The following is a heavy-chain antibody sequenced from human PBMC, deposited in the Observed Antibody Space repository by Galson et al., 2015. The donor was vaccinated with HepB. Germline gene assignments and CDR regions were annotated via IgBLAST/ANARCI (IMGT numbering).Heavy chain of an antibody. CDR2: IIPSIGIP. V-gene: IGHV1-69*10. J-gene: IGHJ3*01. Sequence: SVKVSCKASGYSFISYGISWVRQAPGHGPEWMAGIIPSIGIPHYAQKFQDRVTINADKSMSTVYLELTSLRYEDTAVYFCAREGNYYGSGGYRDGLEFWGQGTMVTVSS. CDR1: GYSFISYG. D-gene: IGHD3-10*01. CDR3: AREGNYYGSGGYRDGLEF.